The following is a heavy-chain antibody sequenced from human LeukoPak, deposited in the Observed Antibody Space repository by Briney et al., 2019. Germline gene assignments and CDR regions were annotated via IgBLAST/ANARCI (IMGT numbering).Heavy chain of an antibody. Sequence: XAMXWVRQAPGXXXXWVSAISGSGGSTYXADSVKGRFTISRDXSKKXLYLQMNRLRAEDTAVYYCXXXXXXXXXXSXYWGXGXXXXVSS. V-gene: IGHV3-23*01. CDR3: XXXXXXXXXXSXY. CDR1: XA. J-gene: IGHJ4*02. CDR2: ISGSGGST.